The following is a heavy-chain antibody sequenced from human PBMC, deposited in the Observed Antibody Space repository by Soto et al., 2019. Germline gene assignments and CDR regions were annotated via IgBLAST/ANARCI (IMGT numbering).Heavy chain of an antibody. V-gene: IGHV2-26*01. J-gene: IGHJ6*02. Sequence: QVTLKESGPVLVKPTETLTLTCTVSGFSRSNARMGMSWIRQPPGNALEWLAHMFSNDEKSYSTSLKSRLTISKDTSKSQVVLTKTNMVPVVTATYYCARIGGDYDFWSGYYLIYGMDVWGQGTTVTVSS. CDR2: MFSNDEK. CDR1: GFSRSNARMG. D-gene: IGHD3-3*01. CDR3: ARIGGDYDFWSGYYLIYGMDV.